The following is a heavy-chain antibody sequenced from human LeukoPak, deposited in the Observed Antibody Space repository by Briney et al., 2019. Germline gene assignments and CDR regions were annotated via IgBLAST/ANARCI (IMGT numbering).Heavy chain of an antibody. D-gene: IGHD2-2*01. Sequence: GASVKVSCKASGGTFSSYAISWVRQAPGQGLEWMGGIIPIFGTANYAQKFQGRVTITTDESTSTAYMELSSLRSEDTAVYYCAREDCSSTSCREPDAFDIWGQGTMVTVSS. V-gene: IGHV1-69*05. CDR2: IIPIFGTA. CDR3: AREDCSSTSCREPDAFDI. CDR1: GGTFSSYA. J-gene: IGHJ3*02.